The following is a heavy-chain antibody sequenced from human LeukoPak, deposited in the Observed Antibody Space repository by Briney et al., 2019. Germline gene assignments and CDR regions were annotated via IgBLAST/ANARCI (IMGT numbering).Heavy chain of an antibody. Sequence: SETLSLTCTVSGGSISSGSYYWSWIRQPAGKGLEWIGRIYTSGTTNYNPSLKSRVTISVDTCQNQFSLKLSSVTAADTAVHYCARDPLWFGELSGAFDIWGQGTMVTLPS. CDR1: GGSISSGSYY. CDR3: ARDPLWFGELSGAFDI. CDR2: IYTSGTT. J-gene: IGHJ3*02. D-gene: IGHD3-10*01. V-gene: IGHV4-61*02.